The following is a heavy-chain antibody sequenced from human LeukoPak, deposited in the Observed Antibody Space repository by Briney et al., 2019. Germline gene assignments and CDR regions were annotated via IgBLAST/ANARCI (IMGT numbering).Heavy chain of an antibody. CDR3: ARDRPLGATTFYYYMDV. Sequence: PGGSLRLSCAASGFTVSSNYMSWVRQAPGKGLEWVSHISSRSSDTYYADSVKGRFTISRDNAKNSLYLQMNSLRAEDTAVYYCARDRPLGATTFYYYMDVWGKGTTVTVSS. D-gene: IGHD1-26*01. V-gene: IGHV3-11*06. J-gene: IGHJ6*03. CDR1: GFTVSSNY. CDR2: ISSRSSDT.